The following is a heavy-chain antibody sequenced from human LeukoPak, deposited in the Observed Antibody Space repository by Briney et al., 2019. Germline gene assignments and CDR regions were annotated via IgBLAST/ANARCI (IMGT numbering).Heavy chain of an antibody. D-gene: IGHD3-22*01. CDR2: INPNSGGT. J-gene: IGHJ4*02. CDR1: GHTFTGYY. CDR3: ARDLAVSYYYDSSGYPNDY. V-gene: IGHV1-2*02. Sequence: ASVKVSCKASGHTFTGYYMHWVRQAPGQGLEWMGWINPNSGGTNYAQKFQGRVTMTRDTSISTAYMELSRLRSDDTAVYYCARDLAVSYYYDSSGYPNDYWGQGTLVTVSS.